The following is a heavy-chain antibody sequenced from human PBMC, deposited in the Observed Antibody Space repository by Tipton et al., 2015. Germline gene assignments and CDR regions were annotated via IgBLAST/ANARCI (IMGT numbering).Heavy chain of an antibody. D-gene: IGHD3-22*01. CDR3: ARDLGYYDSSGYKGDYFDY. J-gene: IGHJ4*02. Sequence: TLSLTCTVSGGSISSGGYYWSWIRQHPGKGLEWIGYIYYSGSTYYNPSLKSRVIISIDTSKNQFSLKLSSVTAADTAVYYCARDLGYYDSSGYKGDYFDYWGQGTLVTVSP. CDR1: GGSISSGGYY. V-gene: IGHV4-31*03. CDR2: IYYSGST.